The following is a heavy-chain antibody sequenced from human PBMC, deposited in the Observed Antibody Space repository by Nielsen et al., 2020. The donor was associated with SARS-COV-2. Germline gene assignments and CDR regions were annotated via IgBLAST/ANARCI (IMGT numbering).Heavy chain of an antibody. J-gene: IGHJ6*02. D-gene: IGHD5-12*01. V-gene: IGHV1-8*01. CDR2: MNPDSGNT. Sequence: ASVKVSCKASGYTFTSYDINWVRQATGQGLEWMGWMNPDSGNTGYAQKFQGRVTMTRNTSISTAYMELSSLRSEDTAVYYCARHYSGYDYAGYYYYYGMDVWGQGTTVTVSS. CDR3: ARHYSGYDYAGYYYYYGMDV. CDR1: GYTFTSYD.